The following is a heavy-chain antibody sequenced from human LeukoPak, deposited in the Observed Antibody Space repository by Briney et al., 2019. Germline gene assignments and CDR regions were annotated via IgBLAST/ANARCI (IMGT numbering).Heavy chain of an antibody. CDR3: AKEGRSLQTY. CDR1: GFMFSSNW. Sequence: GGSLRLSCAASGFMFSSNWMSWVRLAPGKGLEWVANIKGDGTETYYVDSVKGRFTISRDDAKNSLYLQMNSLRVEDTAVYYCAKEGRSLQTYWGQEPWSPSPQ. J-gene: IGHJ4*01. V-gene: IGHV3-7*03. CDR2: IKGDGTET. D-gene: IGHD5-24*01.